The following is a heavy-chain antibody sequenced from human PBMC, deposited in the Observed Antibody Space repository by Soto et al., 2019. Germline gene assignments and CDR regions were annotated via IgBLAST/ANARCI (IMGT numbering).Heavy chain of an antibody. CDR1: GYTFTSYG. Sequence: QVQLVQSGAEVKKTGASVKVSCKASGYTFTSYGISWVRQSPGQGLEGMCWISAYNGNTNYAQKLQGRVTMTTDTSTSTAYMELRSLRSDDTAVYYCARDEMLGITGTGRLCAFDIWGQGTMVTVSS. D-gene: IGHD1-20*01. V-gene: IGHV1-18*01. J-gene: IGHJ3*02. CDR3: ARDEMLGITGTGRLCAFDI. CDR2: ISAYNGNT.